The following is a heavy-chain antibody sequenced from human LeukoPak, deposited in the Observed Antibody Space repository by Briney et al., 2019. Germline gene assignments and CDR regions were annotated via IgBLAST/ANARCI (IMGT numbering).Heavy chain of an antibody. Sequence: ASVKVSCKASGYTFTSYYMHWVRQAPGQGLEWMGIINPSGGSTSYAQKFQGRVTMTRDTSTSTVYMELSSLRSEDTAVYYCARGPGIAAAGRVGDYWGQGTLVTVSS. V-gene: IGHV1-46*01. CDR3: ARGPGIAAAGRVGDY. CDR1: GYTFTSYY. D-gene: IGHD6-13*01. CDR2: INPSGGST. J-gene: IGHJ4*02.